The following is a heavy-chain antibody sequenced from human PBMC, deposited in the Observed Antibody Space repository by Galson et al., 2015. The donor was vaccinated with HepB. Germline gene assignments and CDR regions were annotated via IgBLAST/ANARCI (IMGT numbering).Heavy chain of an antibody. CDR3: AKGSSYGYYPNGFDI. D-gene: IGHD5-18*01. J-gene: IGHJ3*02. V-gene: IGHV3-9*01. Sequence: SLRLSCAASGFTFDDYAMHWVRQAPGKGLEWVSGITWNSASRGYADSVKGRFTISRDSAKNSLYLQMNSLRPDDTALYYWAKGSSYGYYPNGFDIWGQGTMVTVFS. CDR1: GFTFDDYA. CDR2: ITWNSASR.